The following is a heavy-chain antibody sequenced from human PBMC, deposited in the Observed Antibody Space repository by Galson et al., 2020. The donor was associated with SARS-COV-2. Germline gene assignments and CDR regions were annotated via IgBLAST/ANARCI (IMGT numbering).Heavy chain of an antibody. Sequence: SESLSLTCTVSGYSINSGYYWGWLRQPPGKGPEWIASIYHSGITDYNPSIVGRVTISVDTSKNQFSLHLKSVTAADTAVYYCARLSYSSSDPFDFWGLGTLVTSSS. V-gene: IGHV4-38-2*02. J-gene: IGHJ4*02. CDR2: IYHSGIT. CDR3: ARLSYSSSDPFDF. D-gene: IGHD1-26*01. CDR1: GYSINSGYY.